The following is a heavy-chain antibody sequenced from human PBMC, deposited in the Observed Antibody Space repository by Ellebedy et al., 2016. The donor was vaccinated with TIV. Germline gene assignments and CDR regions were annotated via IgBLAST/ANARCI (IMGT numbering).Heavy chain of an antibody. D-gene: IGHD2-2*01. CDR1: GGSFSGYY. V-gene: IGHV4-34*01. CDR2: INHSGST. Sequence: SETLSLTXAVYGGSFSGYYWSWIRQPPGKGLEWIGEINHSGSTNYNPSLKSRVTISVDTSKNQFSLKLSSVTAADTAVYYCARVSDIVVVPAAPLLGRAYFDYWGQGTLVTVSS. J-gene: IGHJ4*02. CDR3: ARVSDIVVVPAAPLLGRAYFDY.